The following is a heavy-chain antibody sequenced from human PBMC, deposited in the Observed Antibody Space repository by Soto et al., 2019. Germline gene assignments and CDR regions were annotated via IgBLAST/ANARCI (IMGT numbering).Heavy chain of an antibody. D-gene: IGHD1-20*01. CDR3: ARDKIPGILDY. CDR1: GHTFTAYD. J-gene: IGHJ4*02. Sequence: ASVKVSCKASGHTFTAYDMHWVRQAPGQRLEWMGWINAGNGNTKYSQKFQGRVTITRDTSASTAYMELSSLRSEDTAVYYCARDKIPGILDYWGQGTLVTVSS. CDR2: INAGNGNT. V-gene: IGHV1-3*01.